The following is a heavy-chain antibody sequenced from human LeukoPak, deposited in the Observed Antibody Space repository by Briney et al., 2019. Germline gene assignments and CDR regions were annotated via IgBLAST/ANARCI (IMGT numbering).Heavy chain of an antibody. CDR2: IKSKTDGGTT. D-gene: IGHD4-17*01. V-gene: IGHV3-15*01. CDR1: GFTFSNAW. CDR3: TTPHLDYGDYYYYYGMDV. Sequence: GGSLRLSCAASGFTFSNAWMSWVRQAPGKGLEWVGCIKSKTDGGTTDYAAPVKGRFTISRDDSKNTLYLQMNSLKTEDTAVYYCTTPHLDYGDYYYYYGMDVWGQGTTVTVSS. J-gene: IGHJ6*02.